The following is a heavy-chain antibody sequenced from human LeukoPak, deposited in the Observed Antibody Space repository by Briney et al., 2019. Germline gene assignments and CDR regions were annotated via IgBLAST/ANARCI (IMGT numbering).Heavy chain of an antibody. CDR3: ARRIYFDNTGYLFDY. J-gene: IGHJ4*02. CDR2: IYYSGPT. V-gene: IGHV4-59*08. D-gene: IGHD3-22*01. CDR1: GGSFSRYY. Sequence: TLSLTCTVSGGSFSRYYWSWIRQPPGKGLEWIGSIYYSGPTNYNPSLQSRVTISVDTPKNQFSLKLTSVTAADTAVYYCARRIYFDNTGYLFDYWGQGALVTVSP.